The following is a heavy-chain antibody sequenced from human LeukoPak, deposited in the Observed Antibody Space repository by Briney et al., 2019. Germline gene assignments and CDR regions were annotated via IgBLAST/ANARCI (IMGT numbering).Heavy chain of an antibody. J-gene: IGHJ6*03. D-gene: IGHD3-3*01. Sequence: SVKVSCKASGGTFSSYAISWVRQAPGQGLEWMEGIIPIFGTANYAQKFQGRVTITADESTSTAYMELSSLRSEDTAVYYCASGITIFGVVPARPKPYYYYYMDVWGKGTTVTVSS. V-gene: IGHV1-69*01. CDR1: GGTFSSYA. CDR2: IIPIFGTA. CDR3: ASGITIFGVVPARPKPYYYYYMDV.